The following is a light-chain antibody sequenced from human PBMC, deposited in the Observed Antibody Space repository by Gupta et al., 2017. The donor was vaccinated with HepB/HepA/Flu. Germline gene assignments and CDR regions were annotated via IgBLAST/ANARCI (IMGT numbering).Light chain of an antibody. Sequence: SALPQPPSASGSPVPSVTIACTGTSSDVGGYNYVSWYQQHPGKAPKLLIYAVSKRPSGVPDRFSGSKSGNTASLTVSGLQAEDEADYYCSAHAGSGNYVFGTGTQVTVL. CDR3: SAHAGSGNYV. V-gene: IGLV2-8*01. CDR2: AVS. CDR1: SSDVGGYNY. J-gene: IGLJ1*01.